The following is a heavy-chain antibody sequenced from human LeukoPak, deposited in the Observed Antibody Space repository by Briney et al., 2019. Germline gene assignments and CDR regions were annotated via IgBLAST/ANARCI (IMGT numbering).Heavy chain of an antibody. CDR2: IWYDGSNK. CDR1: GFTFSSYG. D-gene: IGHD6-19*01. CDR3: AKTAVAGTVRDYFDY. Sequence: GGSLRLSCAASGFTFSSYGMHWVRQAPGKGLEWVAVIWYDGSNKYYADSVKGRFTISRDNSKNTLYLQMNSLRAEDTAVYYCAKTAVAGTVRDYFDYWGQGTLVTVSS. V-gene: IGHV3-30*02. J-gene: IGHJ4*02.